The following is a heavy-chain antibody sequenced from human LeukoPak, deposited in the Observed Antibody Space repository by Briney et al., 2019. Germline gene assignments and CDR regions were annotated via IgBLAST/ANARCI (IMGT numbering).Heavy chain of an antibody. Sequence: GGSLRLSCAASEFTFSSYAMSWVRQAPGKGLEWVSAISGSGGSTYYADSVKGRFTISRDNAKNSLYLQMNSLRAEDTAVYYCARIKGGYVTPTDYWGQGTLVTVSS. J-gene: IGHJ4*02. CDR2: ISGSGGST. V-gene: IGHV3-23*01. D-gene: IGHD5-12*01. CDR3: ARIKGGYVTPTDY. CDR1: EFTFSSYA.